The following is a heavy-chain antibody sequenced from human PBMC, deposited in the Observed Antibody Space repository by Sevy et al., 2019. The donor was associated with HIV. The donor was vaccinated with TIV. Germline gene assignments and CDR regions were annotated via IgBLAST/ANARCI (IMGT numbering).Heavy chain of an antibody. V-gene: IGHV3-21*01. J-gene: IGHJ4*02. CDR1: GFTFSNYN. Sequence: GGSLRLSCAASGFTFSNYNMNWVRQAPGKGLEWVSFISFMSNYIYYGDSVKGRFTISRDNARNSLYLQMNSLSAEDTAVYYCARDFPPSATTVAHFDCWGQGTLVTVSS. CDR2: ISFMSNYI. D-gene: IGHD4-17*01. CDR3: ARDFPPSATTVAHFDC.